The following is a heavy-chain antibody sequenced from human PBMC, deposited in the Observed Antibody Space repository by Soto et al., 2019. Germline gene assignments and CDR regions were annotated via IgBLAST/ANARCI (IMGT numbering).Heavy chain of an antibody. D-gene: IGHD3-9*01. J-gene: IGHJ3*02. CDR3: ASALILNGYYIHDAFDI. CDR2: IYYSGST. CDR1: VRFISRGRYL. Sequence: WETLSLTCTVSVRFISRGRYLGSWIPQEPGKGLEWIGYIYYSGSTNYNPSLTSRVTISVDPSKNQFSLTLSSVTAADTAVYYCASALILNGYYIHDAFDIWGQGTMVTVPS. V-gene: IGHV4-61*01.